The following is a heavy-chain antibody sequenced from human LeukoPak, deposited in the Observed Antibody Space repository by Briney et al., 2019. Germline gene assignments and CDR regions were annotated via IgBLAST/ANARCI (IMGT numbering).Heavy chain of an antibody. Sequence: KTGGSLRLSCAASGFTFSSYSMNWVRQAPGKGLEWVSSISSSSSYIYYADSVKGRFTVSRDNSKNTLFLQMNSLRAEDTAIYYCARGSTVTSFDYWGQGTLVTVSS. V-gene: IGHV3-21*01. J-gene: IGHJ4*02. CDR2: ISSSSSYI. D-gene: IGHD4-17*01. CDR1: GFTFSSYS. CDR3: ARGSTVTSFDY.